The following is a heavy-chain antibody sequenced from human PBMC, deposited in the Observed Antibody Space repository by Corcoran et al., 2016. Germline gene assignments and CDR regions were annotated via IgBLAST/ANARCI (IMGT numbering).Heavy chain of an antibody. CDR1: GFTFSSYG. CDR2: IWYDGSNK. V-gene: IGHV3-33*01. CDR3: ARDPSAFTTRLFDY. J-gene: IGHJ4*02. D-gene: IGHD3-22*01. Sequence: QVQLVESGGGVVQPGRSLRLSCAASGFTFSSYGMHWVRQAPGKGLEWVAVIWYDGSNKYYADSVKGRFTISRDNSKNTLYLQMNSLRAEDTAVYYCARDPSAFTTRLFDYWGQGTLVTVSS.